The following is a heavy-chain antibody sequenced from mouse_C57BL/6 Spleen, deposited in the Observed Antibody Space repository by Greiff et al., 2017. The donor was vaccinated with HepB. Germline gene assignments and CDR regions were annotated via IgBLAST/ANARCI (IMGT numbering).Heavy chain of an antibody. V-gene: IGHV5-4*01. CDR3: AREKGNWFAY. Sequence: EVQLVESGGGLVKPGGSLKLSCAASGFTFSSYAMSWVRQTPEKRLEWVATISDGGSYTYYPDNVKGRFTISRDNAKNNLYLQMSHLKSEDTAMYYCAREKGNWFAYWGQGTLVTVSA. J-gene: IGHJ3*01. CDR2: ISDGGSYT. CDR1: GFTFSSYA.